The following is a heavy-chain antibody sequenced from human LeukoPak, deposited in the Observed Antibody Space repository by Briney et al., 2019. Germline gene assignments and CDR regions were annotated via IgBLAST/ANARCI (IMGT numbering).Heavy chain of an antibody. J-gene: IGHJ5*02. D-gene: IGHD3-22*01. CDR3: ARHGNYYDTSQSDP. V-gene: IGHV4-38-2*01. CDR2: GYHSGST. Sequence: PSETLSLTCAVSGYSISSGYYWGWIRQPPGKGLEWIGSGYHSGSTYYNPSLKSRVTISVDTSKNQFSLKLSSVTAADTAVYYCARHGNYYDTSQSDPWGQGTLVTVSS. CDR1: GYSISSGYY.